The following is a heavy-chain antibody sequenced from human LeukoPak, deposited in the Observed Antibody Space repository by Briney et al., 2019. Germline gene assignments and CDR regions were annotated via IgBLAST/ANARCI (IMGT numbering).Heavy chain of an antibody. Sequence: SETLSLTCAVFGGSFSGYYWSWVRQPPGKGLEWIGEINHPGSTNFNPSLKSRVTISVDTSKNQFSLKLSSVTAADTAVYYCARAQWNSGGYTFDYWGQGTLVTVSS. J-gene: IGHJ4*02. D-gene: IGHD1-26*01. CDR3: ARAQWNSGGYTFDY. CDR2: INHPGST. CDR1: GGSFSGYY. V-gene: IGHV4-34*01.